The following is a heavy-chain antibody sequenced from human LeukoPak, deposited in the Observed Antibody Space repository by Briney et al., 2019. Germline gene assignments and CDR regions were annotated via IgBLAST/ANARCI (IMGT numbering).Heavy chain of an antibody. D-gene: IGHD1-7*01. Sequence: PGGSLRLSCAASGFTFSNAWMSWVRQAPGKGLEWVGRIKSKTDGGTTDYAAPVKGRFTISRDDSKNTLYLQMNSLKTEDTAVYYCTTPLELSKGYLFDYWGQGTLVTVSS. CDR1: GFTFSNAW. J-gene: IGHJ4*02. CDR3: TTPLELSKGYLFDY. V-gene: IGHV3-15*01. CDR2: IKSKTDGGTT.